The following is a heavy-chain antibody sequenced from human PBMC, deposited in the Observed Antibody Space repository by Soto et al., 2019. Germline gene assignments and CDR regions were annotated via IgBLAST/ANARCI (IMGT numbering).Heavy chain of an antibody. CDR3: ARGDSSDYSTATPADY. CDR2: IYPSDSDT. V-gene: IGHV5-51*01. CDR1: EYSFANYW. Sequence: GESLKISCSGSEYSFANYWIGWVRQMPGKGLEWMGIIYPSDSDTRYSPSFQGQVTISADKSIGTAYLQWNSLKASDTAIYFCARGDSSDYSTATPADYWGQGTLVTVSS. J-gene: IGHJ4*02. D-gene: IGHD3-22*01.